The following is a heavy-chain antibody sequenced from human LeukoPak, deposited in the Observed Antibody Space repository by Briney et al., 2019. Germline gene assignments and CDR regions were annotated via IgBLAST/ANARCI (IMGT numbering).Heavy chain of an antibody. CDR1: GYIFTGYY. CDR3: ARELGEYSYGPLTY. Sequence: ASVKVSCKASGYIFTGYYMHWVRQAPGQGLEWMGRINPNSGGTNYAQKFQGRVTMTRDTSISTAYMELSRLRSDDTAVYYCARELGEYSYGPLTYWGQGTLVTVSS. V-gene: IGHV1-2*06. J-gene: IGHJ4*02. D-gene: IGHD5-18*01. CDR2: INPNSGGT.